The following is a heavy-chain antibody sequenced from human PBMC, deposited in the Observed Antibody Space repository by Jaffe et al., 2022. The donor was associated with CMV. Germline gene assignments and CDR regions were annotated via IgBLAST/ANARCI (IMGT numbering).Heavy chain of an antibody. V-gene: IGHV3-23*04. CDR2: ISGSGGST. D-gene: IGHD3-10*01. Sequence: EVQLVESGGGLVQPGGSLRLSCAASGFTFSSYAMSWVRQAPGKGLEWVSAISGSGGSTYYADSVKGRFTISRDNSKNTLYLQMNSLRAEDTAVYYCAKVREWFGGPPWVNFDYWGQGTLVTVSS. CDR1: GFTFSSYA. J-gene: IGHJ4*02. CDR3: AKVREWFGGPPWVNFDY.